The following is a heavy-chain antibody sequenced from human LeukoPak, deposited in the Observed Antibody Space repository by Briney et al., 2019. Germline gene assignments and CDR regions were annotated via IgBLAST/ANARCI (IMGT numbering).Heavy chain of an antibody. D-gene: IGHD3-22*01. CDR1: GYTFTSYG. CDR3: ARVADYDSSGYYYAGGRWFDP. J-gene: IGHJ5*02. V-gene: IGHV1-18*01. CDR2: ISAYNGNT. Sequence: ASVKVSCKASGYTFTSYGISWVRQAPGQGLEWMGWISAYNGNTNYAQKLLGRVTMTTDTSTSTAYMELRSLRSDDTAVYYCARVADYDSSGYYYAGGRWFDPWGQGTLVTVSS.